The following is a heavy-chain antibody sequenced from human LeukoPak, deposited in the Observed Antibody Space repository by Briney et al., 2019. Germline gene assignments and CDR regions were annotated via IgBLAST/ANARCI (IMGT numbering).Heavy chain of an antibody. J-gene: IGHJ6*03. CDR3: ARSYSSTYSPPGYMDV. D-gene: IGHD2-2*01. V-gene: IGHV4-39*01. CDR2: IYYSGRT. CDR1: GGSISSSSDY. Sequence: PSETLSLTCSVSGGSISSSSDYWGWIRQPPGKGLEWIGTIYYSGRTYCNPSLESRVTISVDTSKNQFSLKLSSVSAADTAVYYCARSYSSTYSPPGYMDVWGKGTTVTVSS.